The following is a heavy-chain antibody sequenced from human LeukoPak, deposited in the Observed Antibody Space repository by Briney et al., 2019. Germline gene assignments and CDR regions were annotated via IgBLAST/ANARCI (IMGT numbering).Heavy chain of an antibody. CDR3: ARAILTGYYSLYYFDY. J-gene: IGHJ4*02. CDR2: IHVSGST. D-gene: IGHD3-9*01. V-gene: IGHV4-61*02. Sequence: SETLSLTCTVSGGSISSGHYYWSWIRQPAGKGLEWIGRIHVSGSTNYNPSLKSRVTISVDTSKNQFSLRLNSVTAADTAVYYCARAILTGYYSLYYFDYWGQGTLVTVSS. CDR1: GGSISSGHYY.